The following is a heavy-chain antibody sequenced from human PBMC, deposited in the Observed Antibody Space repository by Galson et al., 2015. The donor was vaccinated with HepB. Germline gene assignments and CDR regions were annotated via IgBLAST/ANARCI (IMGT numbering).Heavy chain of an antibody. D-gene: IGHD3-16*01. V-gene: IGHV1-3*01. J-gene: IGHJ4*02. CDR1: GYTFTGYT. CDR3: AREVVRAYDYIWGSPGDFDY. Sequence: SVKVSCKASGYTFTGYTMHWVRQAPGQRLEWMGWINPGNGNTKYSQKLQGRVTITRDTSASSAYMDLSSPRSEDTAVYYCAREVVRAYDYIWGSPGDFDYWGQGTLVTVSS. CDR2: INPGNGNT.